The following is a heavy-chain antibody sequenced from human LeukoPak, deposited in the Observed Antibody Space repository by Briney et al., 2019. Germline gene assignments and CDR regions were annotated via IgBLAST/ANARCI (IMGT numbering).Heavy chain of an antibody. V-gene: IGHV3-7*01. CDR3: ARTYYYGSGEEGNWFDP. CDR2: IKEDGSEK. Sequence: GGSLRLSCAASGFTFSRYWMSWVRQAPGKGLEWVANIKEDGSEKYYVDSVKGRFTISRDNAKNSLYLQMNSLRVEDTALYYCARTYYYGSGEEGNWFDPWGQGTLVTVSS. CDR1: GFTFSRYW. D-gene: IGHD3-10*01. J-gene: IGHJ5*02.